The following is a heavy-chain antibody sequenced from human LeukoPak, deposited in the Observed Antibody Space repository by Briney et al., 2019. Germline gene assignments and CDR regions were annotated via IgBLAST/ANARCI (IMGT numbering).Heavy chain of an antibody. CDR1: GFTFSSYD. J-gene: IGHJ6*03. V-gene: IGHV3-11*04. D-gene: IGHD6-13*01. CDR3: ARDQDSSSWYYYYYYYMDV. Sequence: GGSLRLSCAASGFTFSSYDMSWIRQAPGKGLEWVSYISSSGSTIYYADSVKGRFTISRDNAKNSLYLQMNSLRAEDTAVYYCARDQDSSSWYYYYYYYMDVWGKGTTVTVSS. CDR2: ISSSGSTI.